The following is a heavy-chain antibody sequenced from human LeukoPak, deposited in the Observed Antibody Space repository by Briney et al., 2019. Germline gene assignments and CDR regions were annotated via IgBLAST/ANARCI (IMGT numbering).Heavy chain of an antibody. J-gene: IGHJ3*02. CDR3: ARDNSIWDGAFDI. V-gene: IGHV3-7*01. CDR2: IKRDGSEK. CDR1: GFTFSSYW. Sequence: GGSLRLSCAASGFTFSSYWMSWVRLPPGKGLEWVANIKRDGSEKYYVDSVKGRFTISRDNAKNSLSLQMNSLRAEDTAIYYCARDNSIWDGAFDIWGRGTMVTVSS. D-gene: IGHD6-13*01.